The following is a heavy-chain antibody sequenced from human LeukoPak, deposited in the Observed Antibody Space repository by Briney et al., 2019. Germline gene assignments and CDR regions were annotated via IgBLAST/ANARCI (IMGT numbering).Heavy chain of an antibody. CDR1: GFTFSSYA. V-gene: IGHV3-23*01. CDR2: IGAGGTFT. D-gene: IGHD1-26*01. J-gene: IGHJ4*02. CDR3: AKAHGGSYHSGID. Sequence: GGSLRLSCTASGFTFSSYAMNWVRQAPGKGLEWVSGIGAGGTFTYYADSVKGRFTISRDNSRNTLYLQMNSLRADDTAVYYCAKAHGGSYHSGIDWGQGTLVIVSS.